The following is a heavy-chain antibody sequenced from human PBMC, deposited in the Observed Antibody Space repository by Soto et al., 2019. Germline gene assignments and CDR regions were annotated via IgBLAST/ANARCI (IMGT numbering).Heavy chain of an antibody. J-gene: IGHJ3*01. V-gene: IGHV5-10-1*01. CDR3: ARPASGGSRDAFDG. D-gene: IGHD2-15*01. CDR1: GHKFTPFW. CDR2: IDPTDSFT. Sequence: ESLTIDSKTSGHKFTPFWLTWVRQTPGKGLEWLGRIDPTDSFTNYSPPFEGHVTISVDRSISTAYLQWNSLQASDTAIYYCARPASGGSRDAFDGWGQGTTVIVSS.